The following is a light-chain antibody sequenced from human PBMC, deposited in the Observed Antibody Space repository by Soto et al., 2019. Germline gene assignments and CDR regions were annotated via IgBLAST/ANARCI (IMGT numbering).Light chain of an antibody. CDR3: HQHVTSHLT. CDR2: NAS. CDR1: QSVGNNY. V-gene: IGKV3-20*01. J-gene: IGKJ3*01. Sequence: EIVLTQSPGTLSLSPGERATLSCRASQSVGNNYLSWFQQKPGQAPRLLIYNASNRAAGIPDRFSGSGSGSDYSLTISTLEPEDVAVYFVHQHVTSHLTFGPGTNVNVQ.